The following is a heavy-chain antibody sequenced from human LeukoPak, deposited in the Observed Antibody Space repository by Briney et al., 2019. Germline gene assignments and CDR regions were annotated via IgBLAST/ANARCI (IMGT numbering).Heavy chain of an antibody. Sequence: PSETLSLTCTVSGGSISSYYWSWIRQPAGKGLEWIGRIYTSGSTNYNPSLKSRVTMSVDTSKNQFSLKLSSVTAADTAVYYCAREDGSGSPHIYYFDYWGQGTLVTVSS. V-gene: IGHV4-4*07. CDR3: AREDGSGSPHIYYFDY. CDR2: IYTSGST. D-gene: IGHD3-10*01. CDR1: GGSISSYY. J-gene: IGHJ4*02.